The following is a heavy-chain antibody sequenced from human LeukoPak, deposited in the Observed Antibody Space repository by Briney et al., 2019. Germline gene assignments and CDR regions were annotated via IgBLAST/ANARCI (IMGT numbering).Heavy chain of an antibody. V-gene: IGHV4-59*01. CDR3: ARDRMPYYFDY. Sequence: PSETLSLTCTVSGGSISSYYWSWIRQPPGKGLKWIGYIYYSGSTNYNPSLKSRVTISVDTSKNQFSLKLSSVTAADTAVYYCARDRMPYYFDYWGQGTLVTVSS. D-gene: IGHD2-15*01. J-gene: IGHJ4*02. CDR2: IYYSGST. CDR1: GGSISSYY.